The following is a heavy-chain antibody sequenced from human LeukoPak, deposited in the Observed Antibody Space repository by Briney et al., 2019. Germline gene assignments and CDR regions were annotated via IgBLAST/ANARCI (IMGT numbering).Heavy chain of an antibody. Sequence: SETLSLTCTVSGGSISSYYWSWIRQPPGKGLEWVGYIYYSGSTNYNPSLKSRVTMSVDTSKNQFSLRLRSVTAADTAVYYCARQIASAGTAGFDFWGQGALVTVSS. V-gene: IGHV4-59*12. CDR3: ARQIASAGTAGFDF. D-gene: IGHD6-13*01. CDR2: IYYSGST. J-gene: IGHJ4*02. CDR1: GGSISSYY.